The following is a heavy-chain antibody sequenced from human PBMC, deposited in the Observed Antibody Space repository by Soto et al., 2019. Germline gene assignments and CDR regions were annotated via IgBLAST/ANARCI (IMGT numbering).Heavy chain of an antibody. J-gene: IGHJ6*04. CDR3: ARDKCVYAGLFYCYNSCKDV. CDR2: IYSGGST. Sequence: GVSIRFSCAASGFTVSSNYMSWVRQDPGKGLEWASVIYSGGSTYYADSVKGRFTISRDNSRNTLYLQMNSSSAEDRVEYYCARDKCVYAGLFYCYNSCKDVWGKGTTVTVS. V-gene: IGHV3-53*01. CDR1: GFTVSSNY. D-gene: IGHD2-8*01.